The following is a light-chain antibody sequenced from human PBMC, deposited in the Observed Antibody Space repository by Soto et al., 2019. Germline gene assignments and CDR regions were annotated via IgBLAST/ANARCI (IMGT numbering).Light chain of an antibody. CDR3: QQYVSSVS. CDR1: QSVDSSF. J-gene: IGKJ1*01. Sequence: EIVWTQSPGSLSLSPGERATLSCRSSQSVDSSFFAWYQQKPGHAPRLLIYGASNRATGIPDRFSGRGSGTDFTLTITGLEPEDFAVYHCQQYVSSVSFGQGPKVEIK. CDR2: GAS. V-gene: IGKV3-20*01.